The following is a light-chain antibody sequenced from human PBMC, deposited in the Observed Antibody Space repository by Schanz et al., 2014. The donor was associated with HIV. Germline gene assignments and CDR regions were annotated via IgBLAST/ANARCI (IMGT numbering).Light chain of an antibody. Sequence: PGGSATLSCRASQRLHSAYLAWYQHKPGQPPRLVIYATSTRAAGISDRFSGTGSGTDFTLTISRLEPDDFAMYYCQSFGGSWGTFGVGTKVEI. CDR3: QSFGGSWGT. V-gene: IGKV3-20*01. CDR1: QRLHSAY. CDR2: ATS. J-gene: IGKJ4*01.